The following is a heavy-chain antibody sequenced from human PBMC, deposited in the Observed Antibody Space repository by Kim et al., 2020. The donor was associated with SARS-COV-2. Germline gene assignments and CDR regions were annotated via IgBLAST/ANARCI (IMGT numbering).Heavy chain of an antibody. D-gene: IGHD4-4*01. J-gene: IGHJ4*02. CDR1: GFTFSSYE. Sequence: GGSLRLSCTASGFTFSSYEMNWVRQAPGKGLEWVSYIIGSGTTIYYADAVRGRFTISRDNDKNSLFLQMNSRRAEDTAVYYCARGPNYSPFDYWGQGTRV. CDR3: ARGPNYSPFDY. CDR2: IIGSGTTI. V-gene: IGHV3-48*03.